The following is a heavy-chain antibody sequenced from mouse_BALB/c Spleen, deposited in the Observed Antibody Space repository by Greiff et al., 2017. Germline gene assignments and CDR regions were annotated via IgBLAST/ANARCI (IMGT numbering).Heavy chain of an antibody. J-gene: IGHJ1*01. V-gene: IGHV10-1*02. D-gene: IGHD2-1*01. CDR1: GFTFNTYA. Sequence: EVQRVESGGGLVQPKGSLKLSCAASGFTFNTYAMNWVRQAPGKGLEWVARIRSKSNNYATYYADSVKDRFTISRDDSQSMLYLQMNNLKTEDTAMYYCVREGNYERYFDVWGAGTTVTVSS. CDR3: VREGNYERYFDV. CDR2: IRSKSNNYAT.